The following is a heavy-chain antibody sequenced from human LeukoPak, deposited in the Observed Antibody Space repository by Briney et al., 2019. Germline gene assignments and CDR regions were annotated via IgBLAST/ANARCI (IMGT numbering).Heavy chain of an antibody. CDR1: GFTFSSYE. D-gene: IGHD3-22*01. J-gene: IGHJ4*02. CDR2: ISSSGSTI. V-gene: IGHV3-48*03. CDR3: ARDIPNRVVVITTADY. Sequence: GGSLRLSCAASGFTFSSYEMNWVRQAPGKGLEWVSYISSSGSTIYYADSVKGRFTIFRDNAKNSLYLQMNSLRAEDTAVYYCARDIPNRVVVITTADYWGQGTLVTVSS.